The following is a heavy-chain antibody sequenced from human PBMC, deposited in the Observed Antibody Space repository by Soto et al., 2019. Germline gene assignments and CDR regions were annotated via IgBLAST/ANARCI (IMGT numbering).Heavy chain of an antibody. J-gene: IGHJ4*02. Sequence: LRLSCAASGFTFGTYGMHWVRQAPGKGLEWVAVISSDGSNKNYADSVKGRFSISRDNSKNTLYLQMNSLRAEDTAVYYCAKDERSYYGSFDYWGQGTLVTVSS. D-gene: IGHD3-10*01. CDR2: ISSDGSNK. V-gene: IGHV3-30*18. CDR1: GFTFGTYG. CDR3: AKDERSYYGSFDY.